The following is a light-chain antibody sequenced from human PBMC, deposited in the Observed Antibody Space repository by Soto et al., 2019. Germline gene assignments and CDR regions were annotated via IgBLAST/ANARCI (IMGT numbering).Light chain of an antibody. CDR1: QSISSY. CDR2: GAS. V-gene: IGKV1-39*01. Sequence: DIQMTQSPSSLSASVGDSVTITCRASQSISSYVNWDQQKPGKVPKLLIYGASSLQSGVPSRFSGSGSGTDFTLTISSLEPEDFATYYCHQSYSTPLTFGGGTKVEIK. CDR3: HQSYSTPLT. J-gene: IGKJ4*01.